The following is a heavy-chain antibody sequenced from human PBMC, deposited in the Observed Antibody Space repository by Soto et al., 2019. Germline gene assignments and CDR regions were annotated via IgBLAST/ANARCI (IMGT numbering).Heavy chain of an antibody. Sequence: GGSLRLSCAASGFTFSRYGMHWVRQAPGKGLEWVAVIWSHGNREEYVDSLKGRFTISRDNSKNTLYLQMDSLRAEDTAVYYCARDDDYEANAIDLWGQGTLVTVSS. CDR3: ARDDDYEANAIDL. J-gene: IGHJ5*02. CDR2: IWSHGNRE. CDR1: GFTFSRYG. D-gene: IGHD4-17*01. V-gene: IGHV3-33*01.